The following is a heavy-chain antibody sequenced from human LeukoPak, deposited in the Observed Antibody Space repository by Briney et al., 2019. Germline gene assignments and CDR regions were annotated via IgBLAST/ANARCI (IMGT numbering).Heavy chain of an antibody. Sequence: GASVKVSCKASGYTFTSYGISWVRQAPGQGLEWMGWISAYNGNTNYAQKLQGRVTITGNTSISTAYTELSSLRSEDTAVYYCARGHVAAAGSQSGAFDIWGQGTMVTVSS. J-gene: IGHJ3*02. CDR1: GYTFTSYG. CDR3: ARGHVAAAGSQSGAFDI. V-gene: IGHV1-18*01. D-gene: IGHD6-13*01. CDR2: ISAYNGNT.